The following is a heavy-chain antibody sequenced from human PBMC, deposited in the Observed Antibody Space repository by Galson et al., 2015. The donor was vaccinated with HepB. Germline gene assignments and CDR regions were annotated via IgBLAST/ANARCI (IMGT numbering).Heavy chain of an antibody. J-gene: IGHJ4*02. Sequence: SLRLSCAASGFTVSSNYMSWVRQAPGKGLEWVSAIGGSGTRTHYSDSVKGRFTISRDNSKNTLYLQMNSLRAEDTAVYFCAKEKTSAGFFDYWGQGALVTVSS. CDR1: GFTVSSNY. CDR3: AKEKTSAGFFDY. V-gene: IGHV3-23*01. CDR2: IGGSGTRT.